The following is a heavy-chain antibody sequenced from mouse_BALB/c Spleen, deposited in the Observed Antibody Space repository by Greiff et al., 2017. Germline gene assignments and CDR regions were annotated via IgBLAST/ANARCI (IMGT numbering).Heavy chain of an antibody. J-gene: IGHJ4*01. V-gene: IGHV2-6-2*01. CDR1: GFSLTSYG. D-gene: IGHD1-1*01. CDR2: IWSDGST. Sequence: QVQLQQSGPDLVAPSQSLSITCTVSGFSLTSYGVHWVRQPPGKGLEWLVVIWSDGSTTYNSALKSRLSISKDNPKSQVFLKMNSLQTDDTAMYYCARHLQTVYYAMDYWGQGTSVTVSS. CDR3: ARHLQTVYYAMDY.